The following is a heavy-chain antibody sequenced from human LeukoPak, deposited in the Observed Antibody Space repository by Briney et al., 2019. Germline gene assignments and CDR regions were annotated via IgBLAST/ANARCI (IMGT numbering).Heavy chain of an antibody. D-gene: IGHD3-10*01. Sequence: SETLSLTCTVSGVSISSYYWAWIRQPAGKGLEWIGRIYFSGSTNYNPSLKSRVTMSVDTSKSQFSLKLSSVTAADTAVYYCARDLDYGSGPWGQGTLVTVSS. J-gene: IGHJ5*02. CDR1: GVSISSYY. CDR3: ARDLDYGSGP. CDR2: IYFSGST. V-gene: IGHV4-4*07.